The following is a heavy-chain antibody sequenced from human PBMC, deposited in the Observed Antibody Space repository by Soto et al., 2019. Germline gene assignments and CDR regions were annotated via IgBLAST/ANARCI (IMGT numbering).Heavy chain of an antibody. CDR3: ARDLYCGIGDSGSFYYYGMDV. Sequence: QVQLVQSGAEVKKPGASVKVSCKASGGTFSRYAISWVRQSPGQWLEWMGGIIPIFGTANYARKFQGRVRSTADKSTSPAYMELSSLRYEDTAVYYCARDLYCGIGDSGSFYYYGMDVWGQGTTVTVSS. CDR1: GGTFSRYA. CDR2: IIPIFGTA. D-gene: IGHD3-10*01. J-gene: IGHJ6*02. V-gene: IGHV1-69*06.